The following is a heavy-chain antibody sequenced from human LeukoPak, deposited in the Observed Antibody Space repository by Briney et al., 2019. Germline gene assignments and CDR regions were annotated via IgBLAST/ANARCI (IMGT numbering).Heavy chain of an antibody. Sequence: GSLRLSCAASGFTFSSYSMNWVRQAPGKGLEWVSYISSSSSTIYYADSVKGRFTISRDNAKNSLYLQMNSLRAEDTAVYYCARDQANYFDSSGFSTYWGQGTLVTVAS. J-gene: IGHJ4*02. CDR1: GFTFSSYS. D-gene: IGHD3-22*01. CDR3: ARDQANYFDSSGFSTY. CDR2: ISSSSSTI. V-gene: IGHV3-48*04.